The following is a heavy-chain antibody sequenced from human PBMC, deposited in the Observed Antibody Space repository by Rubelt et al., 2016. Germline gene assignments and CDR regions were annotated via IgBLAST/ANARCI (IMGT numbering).Heavy chain of an antibody. Sequence: VQLVESGGGLVQPGGSLRLSCAASGFTFSSYSMNWVRQAPGKGLEWVAFIRYDGSNKYYTDSVRGRFTISRDNAKNSLYLQMNSLRDEDTSVYYCARYGSGRNYVDTFDYWGQGTMVTVSS. CDR2: IRYDGSNK. CDR3: ARYGSGRNYVDTFDY. D-gene: IGHD3-10*01. V-gene: IGHV3-33*08. CDR1: GFTFSSYS. J-gene: IGHJ4*02.